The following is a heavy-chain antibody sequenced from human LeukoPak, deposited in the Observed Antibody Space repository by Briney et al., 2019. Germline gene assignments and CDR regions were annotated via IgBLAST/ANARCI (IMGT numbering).Heavy chain of an antibody. CDR3: ARDWVVVPAALDNYYYYMDV. D-gene: IGHD2-2*01. J-gene: IGHJ6*03. CDR2: IYTSGST. V-gene: IGHV4-61*02. Sequence: SQTLSLTCTVSGGSISSGSYYWSWIRQPAGKGLEWIGRIYTSGSTNYNPSLKSRVTISVDTSKNQFPLRLSSVTAADTAVYYCARDWVVVPAALDNYYYYMDVWGKGTTVTVSS. CDR1: GGSISSGSYY.